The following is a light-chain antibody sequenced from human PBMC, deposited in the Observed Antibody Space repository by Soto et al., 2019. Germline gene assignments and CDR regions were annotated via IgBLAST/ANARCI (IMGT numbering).Light chain of an antibody. J-gene: IGKJ1*01. CDR1: QSVTSSY. V-gene: IGKV3-20*01. CDR3: QQYGSSPGT. Sequence: ETVLTQSPGTLSLSPGEGATLSCRASQSVTSSYLAWYQQKPGQAPRLLIFGASIRATGLPDRFSGGGSGTDFTLTIARLEPEDFAVYYCQQYGSSPGTFGQGTKVDIK. CDR2: GAS.